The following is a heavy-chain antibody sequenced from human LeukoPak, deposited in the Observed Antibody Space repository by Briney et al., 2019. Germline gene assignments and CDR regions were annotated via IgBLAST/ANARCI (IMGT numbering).Heavy chain of an antibody. J-gene: IGHJ5*02. Sequence: ASVKVSCKASGYTFTGYYIHWVRQAPGQGLEWMGWINPNSGGTNYAQKLQGRVTMTTDTSTSTAYMELRSLRSDDTAVYYCARGTTGTNWFDPWGQGTLVTVSS. CDR1: GYTFTGYY. D-gene: IGHD1-1*01. CDR3: ARGTTGTNWFDP. CDR2: INPNSGGT. V-gene: IGHV1-2*02.